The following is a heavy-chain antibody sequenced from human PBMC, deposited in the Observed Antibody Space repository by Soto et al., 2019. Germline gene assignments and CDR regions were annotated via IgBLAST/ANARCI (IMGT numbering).Heavy chain of an antibody. Sequence: SETLSLTCTVSGGSMSSSYWSWIRQSPGNELEWIGYIYYSGSTNYNPSLKSRVKISVDTSKNQLSLKLSSVTAADTAVYFCARLPGYCSGDSCRIDYWGQGTLVTVSS. D-gene: IGHD2-15*01. CDR3: ARLPGYCSGDSCRIDY. J-gene: IGHJ4*02. CDR1: GGSMSSSY. V-gene: IGHV4-59*08. CDR2: IYYSGST.